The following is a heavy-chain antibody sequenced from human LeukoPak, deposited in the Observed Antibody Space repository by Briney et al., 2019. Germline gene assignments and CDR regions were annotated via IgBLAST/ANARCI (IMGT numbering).Heavy chain of an antibody. D-gene: IGHD3-10*01. CDR2: INPNSGGT. Sequence: GSVKVSCKASGYTFTGYYMHWVRQAPGQGLEWMGWINPNSGGTNYAQKFQGRVTMTRDTSISTAYMELSRLRSDDTAVYYCARAVSGLYYYYYYMDVWGKGTTVTVSS. V-gene: IGHV1-2*02. CDR3: ARAVSGLYYYYYYMDV. CDR1: GYTFTGYY. J-gene: IGHJ6*03.